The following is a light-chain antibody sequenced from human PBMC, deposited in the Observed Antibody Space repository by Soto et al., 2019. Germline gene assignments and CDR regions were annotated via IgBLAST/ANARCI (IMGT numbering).Light chain of an antibody. J-gene: IGLJ1*01. V-gene: IGLV2-14*01. Sequence: QSALTQPASVSGSPGQSITISCTGISSDGDDYKDVSWYQQHPGKAPKLMIYEVTYRPSGVSNRFSGSKSGNTASLTISGLQAEDEADYYSSSYTSTSTVFGNGTKLTVL. CDR2: EVT. CDR3: SSYTSTSTV. CDR1: SSDGDDYKD.